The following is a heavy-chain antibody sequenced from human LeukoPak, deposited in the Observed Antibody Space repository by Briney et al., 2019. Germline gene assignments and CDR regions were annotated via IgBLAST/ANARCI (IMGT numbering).Heavy chain of an antibody. Sequence: PGGSLRLSCAASGFTFSSHEMNWVRQAPGKGLEWVSYISSGGSPIYYADSVKGRFTISRDNAKNSLYLQMNSLRAEETAVYYCARGWFDPWGQGTLVIVSP. CDR3: ARGWFDP. CDR2: ISSGGSPI. V-gene: IGHV3-48*03. CDR1: GFTFSSHE. J-gene: IGHJ5*02.